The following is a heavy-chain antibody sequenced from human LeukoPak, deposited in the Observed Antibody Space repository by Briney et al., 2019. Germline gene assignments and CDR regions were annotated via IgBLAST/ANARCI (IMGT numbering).Heavy chain of an antibody. V-gene: IGHV3-23*01. CDR1: GFTFNSHA. Sequence: GGSLRLSCAVSGFTFNSHAMCWVRQAPGKGLEWVSSIDISGGSTYYADSVKGRFTISRDNSKNTLYLQMNSLRGEDTALYFCANEVRPNDYWGEGALVTVSS. J-gene: IGHJ4*02. D-gene: IGHD4/OR15-4a*01. CDR2: IDISGGST. CDR3: ANEVRPNDY.